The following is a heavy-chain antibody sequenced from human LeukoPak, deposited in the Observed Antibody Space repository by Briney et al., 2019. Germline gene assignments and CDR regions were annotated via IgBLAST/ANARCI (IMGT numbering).Heavy chain of an antibody. CDR1: KFTFSTSA. J-gene: IGHJ4*02. V-gene: IGHV3-23*01. Sequence: GGSLRLSCAASKFTFSTSAMSWVRQAPGKGLEWVSAISGSGANTYYVDSVKGRFTISRDNSKNTLYLEMSSLRTDDTAVYYCAKESQTYYDIMTGYPNYYFDYWGQGTLVTVSS. D-gene: IGHD3-9*01. CDR2: ISGSGANT. CDR3: AKESQTYYDIMTGYPNYYFDY.